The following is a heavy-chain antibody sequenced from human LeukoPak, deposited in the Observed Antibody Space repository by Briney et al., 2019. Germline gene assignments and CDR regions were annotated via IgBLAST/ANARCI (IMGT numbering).Heavy chain of an antibody. V-gene: IGHV4-34*01. Sequence: PSETLSLTCTVSGGSFSGYYWSWIRQPPGKGLEWIGEINHSGSTNYNPSLKSRVTILVDTSKNQFSLKLSSVTAADTAVYYCARARTLYDSSGYYYWSFDYWGQGTLVTVSS. J-gene: IGHJ4*02. CDR3: ARARTLYDSSGYYYWSFDY. CDR1: GGSFSGYY. CDR2: INHSGST. D-gene: IGHD3-22*01.